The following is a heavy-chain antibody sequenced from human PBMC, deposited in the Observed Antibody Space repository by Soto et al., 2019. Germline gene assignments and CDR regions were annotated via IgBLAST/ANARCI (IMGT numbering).Heavy chain of an antibody. Sequence: SETLSLTCAVYGGSFSGYYWSWIRQPPGKGLEWIGEINHSGSTNYSPSLKSRVTISVDASKNQFSLKLSSVTAADTAVYYCARRPLPGYSSSWYGPWGQGTLVTVSS. CDR1: GGSFSGYY. V-gene: IGHV4-34*01. J-gene: IGHJ5*02. CDR2: INHSGST. CDR3: ARRPLPGYSSSWYGP. D-gene: IGHD6-13*01.